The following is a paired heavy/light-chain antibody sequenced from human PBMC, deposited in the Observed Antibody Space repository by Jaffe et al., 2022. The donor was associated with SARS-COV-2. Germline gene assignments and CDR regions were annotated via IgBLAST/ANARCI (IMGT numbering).Heavy chain of an antibody. J-gene: IGHJ6*02. Sequence: EVQLLESGGGLVQPGGSLRLSCAASGFTFSSYAMSWVRQAPGKGLEWVSAISGSGGSTYYADSVKGRFTISRDNSKNTLYLQMNSLRAEDTAVYYCAKGGGVYDFWSGYSYGMDVWGQGTTVTVSS. CDR3: AKGGGVYDFWSGYSYGMDV. V-gene: IGHV3-23*01. CDR1: GFTFSSYA. CDR2: ISGSGGST. D-gene: IGHD3-3*01.
Light chain of an antibody. CDR1: TGAVTSGHY. V-gene: IGLV7-46*01. J-gene: IGLJ3*02. CDR3: LLSYSGALWV. CDR2: DTS. Sequence: QAVVTQEPSLTVSPGGTVTLTCGSSTGAVTSGHYPYWFQQKPGQAPRTLIYDTSNKHSWTPARFSGSLLGGKAALTLSGAQPEDEAEYYCLLSYSGALWVFGGGTKLTVL.